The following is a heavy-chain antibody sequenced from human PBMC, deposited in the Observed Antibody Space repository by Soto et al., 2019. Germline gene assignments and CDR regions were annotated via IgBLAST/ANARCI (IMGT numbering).Heavy chain of an antibody. Sequence: PSETLSLTCTVSGGSISSYYWSWIRQPPGKGLEWIGYIYYSGSTNYNPSLKSRVTISVDTSKNQFSLKLSSVTAADTAVYYCARLSGSGSYYKRGYWFDPWGQGTLVTVSS. J-gene: IGHJ5*02. V-gene: IGHV4-59*08. CDR1: GGSISSYY. D-gene: IGHD3-10*01. CDR3: ARLSGSGSYYKRGYWFDP. CDR2: IYYSGST.